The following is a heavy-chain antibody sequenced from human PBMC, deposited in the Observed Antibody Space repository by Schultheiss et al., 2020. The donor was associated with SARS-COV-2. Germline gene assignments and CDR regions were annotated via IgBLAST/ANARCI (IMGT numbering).Heavy chain of an antibody. CDR1: GGSFSGYY. CDR2: IYTSGST. V-gene: IGHV4-59*10. CDR3: ARVAFGGRYYYMDV. J-gene: IGHJ6*03. D-gene: IGHD4-23*01. Sequence: SETLSLTCAVYGGSFSGYYWSWIRQPAGKGLEWIGRIYTSGSTNYNPSLKSLVTISVDTSKNQFSLKLSSVTAADTAVYYCARVAFGGRYYYMDVWGKGTTVTVSS.